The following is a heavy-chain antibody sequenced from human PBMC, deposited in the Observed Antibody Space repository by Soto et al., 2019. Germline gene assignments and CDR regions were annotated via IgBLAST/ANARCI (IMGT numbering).Heavy chain of an antibody. Sequence: AAVKVSCKASGYTFTSYAMHWVRQAPGQRLEWMGWINAGNGNTKYSQKFQGRVTITRDTSASTAYMELSSLRSEDTAVYYCARDLSVWVVRGVSTPLYDMDVWGQGNPVTVSS. CDR1: GYTFTSYA. J-gene: IGHJ6*02. CDR3: ARDLSVWVVRGVSTPLYDMDV. D-gene: IGHD3-10*01. CDR2: INAGNGNT. V-gene: IGHV1-3*01.